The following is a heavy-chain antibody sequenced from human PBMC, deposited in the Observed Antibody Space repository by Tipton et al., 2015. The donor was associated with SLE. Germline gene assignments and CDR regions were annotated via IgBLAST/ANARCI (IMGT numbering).Heavy chain of an antibody. D-gene: IGHD6-19*01. CDR3: ARALRGGSGRGWFDP. CDR1: GGSISSSSYY. Sequence: LRLSCTVSGGSISSSSYYWGWIRQPPGKGLEWIGSIYYSGSTCYNPSLKSRVTISVDTSKNQFSLKLSSVTAADTAVYYCARALRGGSGRGWFDPWGQGTLVTVSS. CDR2: IYYSGST. V-gene: IGHV4-39*01. J-gene: IGHJ5*02.